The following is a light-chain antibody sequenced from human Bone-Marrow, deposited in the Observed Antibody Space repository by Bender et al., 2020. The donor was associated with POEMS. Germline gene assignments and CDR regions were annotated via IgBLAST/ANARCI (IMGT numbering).Light chain of an antibody. CDR1: SSDVGDYNY. CDR3: QSFDSSPTSWV. Sequence: QSALTQPPSASGSPGQSVTISCTGPSSDVGDYNYVSWYQQHPGKAPKLMIFEVSKRPSGVPDRFSASRSATSASLAITGLQAEDEADYYCQSFDSSPTSWVFGEGTKLTVL. J-gene: IGLJ3*02. V-gene: IGLV2-8*01. CDR2: EVS.